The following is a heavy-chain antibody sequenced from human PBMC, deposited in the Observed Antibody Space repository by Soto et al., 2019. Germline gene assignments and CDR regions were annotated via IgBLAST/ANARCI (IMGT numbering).Heavy chain of an antibody. CDR3: ALLEYSGYDGFDY. V-gene: IGHV3-72*01. Sequence: GGSLRLSCAASGFTFSDHYMDWVRQAPGKGLEWVGRTRNKANSYTTEYAASVKGRFTISRDDSKNSLYLQMNSLKTEDTAVYYCALLEYSGYDGFDYWGQGTLVTVSS. CDR2: TRNKANSYTT. CDR1: GFTFSDHY. D-gene: IGHD5-12*01. J-gene: IGHJ4*02.